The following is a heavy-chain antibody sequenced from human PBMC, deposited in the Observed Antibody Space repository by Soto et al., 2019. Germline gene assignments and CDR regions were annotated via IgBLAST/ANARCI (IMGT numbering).Heavy chain of an antibody. CDR2: ISNSGGST. CDR3: AKERWEGDGMDV. J-gene: IGHJ6*02. Sequence: EVQLLESGGGLVQPGGSLRLSCAASGFTFSSYAMSWVRQAPGKGLEWVSTISNSGGSTYYADSVKGRFTISRDNSKNTLYLQMNSLRAEDTAVYFCAKERWEGDGMDVWGQGTTVTVSS. CDR1: GFTFSSYA. D-gene: IGHD1-26*01. V-gene: IGHV3-23*01.